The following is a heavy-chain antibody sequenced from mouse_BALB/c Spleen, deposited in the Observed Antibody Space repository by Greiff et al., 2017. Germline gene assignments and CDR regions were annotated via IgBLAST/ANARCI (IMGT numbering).Heavy chain of an antibody. J-gene: IGHJ1*01. D-gene: IGHD2-14*01. CDR2: IYPGGGYT. Sequence: VQLQQSGAELVRPGTSVKISCKASGYTFTNYWLGWVKQRPGHGLEWIGDIYPGGGYTNYNEKFKGKATLTADTSSSTAYMQLSSLTSEDSAVYFCAREAYRYDVWYFDVWGAGTTVTVSS. V-gene: IGHV1-63*02. CDR1: GYTFTNYW. CDR3: AREAYRYDVWYFDV.